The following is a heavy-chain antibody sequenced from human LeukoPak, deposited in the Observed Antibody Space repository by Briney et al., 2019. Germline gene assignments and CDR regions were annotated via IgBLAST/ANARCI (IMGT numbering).Heavy chain of an antibody. CDR1: GFTFSSYS. CDR3: ARSFSDFWNGYHYYYYYYMDV. D-gene: IGHD3-3*01. CDR2: ISSSSSTI. J-gene: IGHJ6*03. Sequence: GGSLRLSCAASGFTFSSYSMNWVRQAPGKGLEWVPYISSSSSTIYYADSVKGRFTISRDNGKNSLYLQMNSLRAEDTAVYYCARSFSDFWNGYHYYYYYYMDVWGKGTTVTVSS. V-gene: IGHV3-48*01.